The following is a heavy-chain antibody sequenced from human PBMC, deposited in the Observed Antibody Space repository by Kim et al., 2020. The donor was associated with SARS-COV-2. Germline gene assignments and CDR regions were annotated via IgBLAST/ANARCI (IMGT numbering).Heavy chain of an antibody. D-gene: IGHD3-10*01. CDR3: ARVWVNYGSGSPPWFDP. J-gene: IGHJ5*02. Sequence: FKGRVTSTRDTSASTAYMELSSLRSEDTAVYYCARVWVNYGSGSPPWFDPWGQGTLVTVSS. V-gene: IGHV1-3*01.